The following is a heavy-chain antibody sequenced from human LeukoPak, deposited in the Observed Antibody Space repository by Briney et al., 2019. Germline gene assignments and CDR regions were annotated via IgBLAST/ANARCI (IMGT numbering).Heavy chain of an antibody. J-gene: IGHJ6*03. CDR1: GGSISSSSYY. CDR2: IYYSGST. D-gene: IGHD3-9*01. Sequence: ASETLSLTCTVSGGSISSSSYYWGWTRQPPGKGLEWIGSIYYSGSTYYNPSLKSRVTISVDTSKNQFSLKLSSVTAADTAVYYCAASVLRYFDWLLLGGSYYYMDAWGKGTTVTISS. V-gene: IGHV4-39*01. CDR3: AASVLRYFDWLLLGGSYYYMDA.